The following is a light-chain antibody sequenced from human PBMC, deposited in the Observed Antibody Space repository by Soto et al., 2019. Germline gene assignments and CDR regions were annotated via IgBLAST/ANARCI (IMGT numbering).Light chain of an antibody. CDR3: QQRSNSWT. J-gene: IGKJ2*02. V-gene: IGKV3-11*01. Sequence: EIVLTQSPATLSLSPGERATLSCRASQSVSSYLAWYQQKPGQAPRLLIYDASNRATGIPARFSGSGSGTDFTLSISSLEPDDFAVYYCQQRSNSWTFGQGTKLEIK. CDR2: DAS. CDR1: QSVSSY.